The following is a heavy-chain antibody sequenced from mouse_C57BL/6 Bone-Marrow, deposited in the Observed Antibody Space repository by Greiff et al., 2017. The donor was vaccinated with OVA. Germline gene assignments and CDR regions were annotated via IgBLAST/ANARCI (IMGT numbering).Heavy chain of an antibody. Sequence: QVQHPPSLSSLLPPCPPVPTPSNALRSPFTTSPIEWMKQNHGKSLEWIGNFHPYNDDTKYNEKFKGKATLTVEKSSSTVYLELSRLTSDDSAVYYCARPGDYDGDWFAYWGQGTLVTVSA. CDR2: FHPYNDDT. J-gene: IGHJ3*01. CDR1: RSPFTTSP. V-gene: IGHV1-47*01. D-gene: IGHD2-4*01. CDR3: ARPGDYDGDWFAY.